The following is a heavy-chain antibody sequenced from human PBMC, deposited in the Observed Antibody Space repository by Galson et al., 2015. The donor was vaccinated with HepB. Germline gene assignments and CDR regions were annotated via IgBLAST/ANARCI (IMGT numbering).Heavy chain of an antibody. Sequence: SLRLSCAASGFMFRNYGMHWVRQAPGKGLEWVAFIRYDGTIKYYADSVKGRFTVSRDNSKNTLYLQMNSLRADDTAVYYCAINPSTLLTPDDYWGQGTLVTVSS. CDR2: IRYDGTIK. D-gene: IGHD3-10*01. J-gene: IGHJ4*02. V-gene: IGHV3-30*02. CDR1: GFMFRNYG. CDR3: AINPSTLLTPDDY.